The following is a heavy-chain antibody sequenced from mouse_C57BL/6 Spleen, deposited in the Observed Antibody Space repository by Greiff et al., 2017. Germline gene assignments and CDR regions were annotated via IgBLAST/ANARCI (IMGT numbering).Heavy chain of an antibody. V-gene: IGHV1-82*01. CDR3: TRWECYYAIDY. D-gene: IGHD4-1*01. J-gene: IGHJ4*01. CDR1: GYAFTSSW. CDR2: IYPGDGDT. Sequence: QVQLQQSGPELVKPGASVKISCKASGYAFTSSWMNWVKQRPGKGLEWIGRIYPGDGDTNYNGKFKGKATLTVDKSSSTAYMHRSSLTSEASAFYCCTRWECYYAIDYWGQGTSVTVSS.